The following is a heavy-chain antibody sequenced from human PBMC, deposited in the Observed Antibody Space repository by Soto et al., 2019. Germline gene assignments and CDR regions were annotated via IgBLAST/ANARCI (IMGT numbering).Heavy chain of an antibody. CDR3: ARDTGDYGDFDY. J-gene: IGHJ4*02. Sequence: QVQLVQSGAEVKKPGASVKVSCKASGYTFTSYYMHWVRQAPGQGLEWMGIINPSGGSTSYAQKFQGRVTMTRDTSTSTVYRELSSLRSEDTAVYYCARDTGDYGDFDYWGQGTLVTVSS. V-gene: IGHV1-46*01. CDR2: INPSGGST. D-gene: IGHD4-17*01. CDR1: GYTFTSYY.